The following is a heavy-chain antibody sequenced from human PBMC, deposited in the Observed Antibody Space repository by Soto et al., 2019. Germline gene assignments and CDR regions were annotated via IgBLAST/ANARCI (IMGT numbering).Heavy chain of an antibody. V-gene: IGHV4-30-2*01. J-gene: IGHJ5*02. CDR2: IYHSGST. D-gene: IGHD3-3*01. Sequence: LSLXXAVSXXXXXRGGYSWSWIRQPPGKGLEWIGYIYHSGSTYYNPSLKSRVTISVDRSKNQFSLKLSSVTAADTAVYYCAREITIFGVAIHENWFDPWGQGTLVTVSS. CDR1: XXXXXRGGYS. CDR3: AREITIFGVAIHENWFDP.